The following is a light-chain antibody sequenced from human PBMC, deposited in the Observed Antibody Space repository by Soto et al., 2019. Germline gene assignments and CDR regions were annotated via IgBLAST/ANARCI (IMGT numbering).Light chain of an antibody. CDR3: QQYDNLPLT. J-gene: IGKJ4*01. CDR1: QDISNY. CDR2: EAS. Sequence: DIQMTQSPSSLSASVGERVTITCQASQDISNYLNWYQQKPGKAPKLLIYEASNLETGVPSRFSGSGSGTDFTFTISSLQPEDIATYYCQQYDNLPLTFGGGTKVEIK. V-gene: IGKV1-33*01.